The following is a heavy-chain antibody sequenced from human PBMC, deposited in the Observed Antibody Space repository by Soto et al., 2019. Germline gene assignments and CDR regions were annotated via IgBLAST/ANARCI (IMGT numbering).Heavy chain of an antibody. V-gene: IGHV3-21*01. D-gene: IGHD2-2*01. J-gene: IGHJ2*01. Sequence: PGGSLRLSCAASGFTLSGYSMNWVRQAPGKGLEWVSSISSSSSYIYYADSVKGRFTISRDNAKNSLYPQMNSLRAEDTAVYYCARDLVGGYCSSTSCYLADWYFDLWGRGTLVTVSA. CDR1: GFTLSGYS. CDR3: ARDLVGGYCSSTSCYLADWYFDL. CDR2: ISSSSSYI.